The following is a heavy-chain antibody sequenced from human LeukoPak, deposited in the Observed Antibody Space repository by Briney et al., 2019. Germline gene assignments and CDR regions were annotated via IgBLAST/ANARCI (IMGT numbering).Heavy chain of an antibody. CDR1: GYSTSSGYY. D-gene: IGHD5-18*01. V-gene: IGHV4-38-2*02. CDR2: IYHSGST. Sequence: SETLSLTCTVSGYSTSSGYYWGWIRQPPGKGLEWIGSIYHSGSTNYNPSLKSRVTISVDTSKNQFSLKLSSVTAADTAVYYCARVDSQITAMVTAGTSCFDYWGQGTLVTVSS. J-gene: IGHJ4*02. CDR3: ARVDSQITAMVTAGTSCFDY.